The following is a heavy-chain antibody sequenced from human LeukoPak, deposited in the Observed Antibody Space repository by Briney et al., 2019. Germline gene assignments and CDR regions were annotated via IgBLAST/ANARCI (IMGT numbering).Heavy chain of an antibody. J-gene: IGHJ6*02. Sequence: PSETLSLTCTVSGGSISNYYWSWIRQPPGKGLEWIGYIYYSGTTNYNPSLKSRVTISVDTSKNQFSLKLSSVTAADTAVYYCARGFVFLGSRSYYYGMDVWGQGTTVTVSS. CDR1: GGSISNYY. CDR2: IYYSGTT. D-gene: IGHD3-16*01. V-gene: IGHV4-59*01. CDR3: ARGFVFLGSRSYYYGMDV.